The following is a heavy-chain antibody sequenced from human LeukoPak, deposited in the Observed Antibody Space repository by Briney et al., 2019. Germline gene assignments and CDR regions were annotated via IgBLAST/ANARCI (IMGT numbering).Heavy chain of an antibody. Sequence: SGTLSLTCAVSGGSISRSHWWSWVRQPPGKGLEWIGYIYHSGSANYNPSLRSRVTISVDTSKNQFSLKLSSVTAADTAVYYCARARLMDNSWSFDYWGQGTLVTASS. D-gene: IGHD6-13*01. CDR3: ARARLMDNSWSFDY. CDR1: GGSISRSHW. V-gene: IGHV4-4*02. CDR2: IYHSGSA. J-gene: IGHJ4*02.